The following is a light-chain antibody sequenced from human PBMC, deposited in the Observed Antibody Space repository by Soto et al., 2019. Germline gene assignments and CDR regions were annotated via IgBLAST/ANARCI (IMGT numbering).Light chain of an antibody. CDR3: RQSYTPPWT. V-gene: IGKV1-39*01. J-gene: IGKJ1*01. Sequence: DIKMTQSPSSLSASVGDRVTITCRASQSISIYLNWYQQKPGKAPKLLIYGASSLQSGVPPRFSGSVSGTDFTLTISSLQPEDFTTYYCRQSYTPPWTFGQGTKVDIK. CDR2: GAS. CDR1: QSISIY.